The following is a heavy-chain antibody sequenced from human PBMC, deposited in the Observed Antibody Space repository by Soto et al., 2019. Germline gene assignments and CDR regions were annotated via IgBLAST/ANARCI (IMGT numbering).Heavy chain of an antibody. D-gene: IGHD4-17*01. V-gene: IGHV4-39*01. CDR1: GGSISGTTYY. CDR3: ARPWGDFGALPPFDY. CDR2: IYYSGST. Sequence: QLQLQESGPGLVKPSETLSLTCTVSGGSISGTTYYWGWIRQPPGKGLEWIGSIYYSGSTYYNPSLKSRVTMSGDTSKNQFSLNLSSVTAADTAVYYWARPWGDFGALPPFDYWGQGTLVTVSS. J-gene: IGHJ4*02.